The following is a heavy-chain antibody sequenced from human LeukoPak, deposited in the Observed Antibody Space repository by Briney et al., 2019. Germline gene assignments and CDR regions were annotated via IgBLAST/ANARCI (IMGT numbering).Heavy chain of an antibody. J-gene: IGHJ4*02. Sequence: ASVKVSCKASGYTFTSYYMHWVRQAPGQGLEWMGIINPSGGSTTYAQKFQGRVTMTRDTSTSTVYMELSSLRSEDTAVYYCAREMYYYDSSGYYPYYFDYWGQGTLVTVSS. CDR3: AREMYYYDSSGYYPYYFDY. CDR1: GYTFTSYY. V-gene: IGHV1-46*01. D-gene: IGHD3-22*01. CDR2: INPSGGST.